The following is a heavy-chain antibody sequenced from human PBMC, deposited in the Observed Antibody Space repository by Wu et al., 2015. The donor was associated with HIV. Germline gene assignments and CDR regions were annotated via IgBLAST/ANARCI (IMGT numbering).Heavy chain of an antibody. J-gene: IGHJ4*02. CDR2: INHSGNT. Sequence: QVQLQQWGAGLLKPSETLSLTCAVYGGSFSGYYWTWIRQPPGKGLEWIGEINHSGNTNYNPSLKSRVTISVDTSKNQFSLKLTSVSAADTAIYYCARGYSFGSWGQGTLVTVSS. V-gene: IGHV4-34*01. D-gene: IGHD3-16*01. CDR1: GGSFSGYY. CDR3: ARGYSFGS.